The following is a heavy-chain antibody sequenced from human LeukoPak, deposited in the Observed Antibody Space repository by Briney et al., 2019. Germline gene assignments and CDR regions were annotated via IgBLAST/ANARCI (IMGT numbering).Heavy chain of an antibody. D-gene: IGHD6-13*01. CDR2: INPNSGDT. CDR3: APGYISTYSDY. CDR1: GYTFTGYY. Sequence: GASVKVSCKTSGYTFTGYYMHWVRQAPGQGLEWMGWINPNSGDTNYAQKFLGRVTMTRDTSISTAYMELSRLRSDDTAVYCCAPGYISTYSDYWGQGTLVTVSS. V-gene: IGHV1-2*02. J-gene: IGHJ4*02.